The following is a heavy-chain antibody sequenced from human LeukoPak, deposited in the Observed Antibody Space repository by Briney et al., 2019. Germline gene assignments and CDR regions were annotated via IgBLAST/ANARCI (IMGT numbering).Heavy chain of an antibody. J-gene: IGHJ4*02. CDR2: ISFSGGST. D-gene: IGHD1-26*01. CDR1: GFTFSSYA. Sequence: GGSLRLSCAASGFTFSSYAMIWVRQAPGKGLEWVSVISFSGGSTYYADSVKGRFTISRDNSKNTLYLQMNSLRAGDTAVYYCAKAMGATLFDYWGQGTLVTVSS. V-gene: IGHV3-23*01. CDR3: AKAMGATLFDY.